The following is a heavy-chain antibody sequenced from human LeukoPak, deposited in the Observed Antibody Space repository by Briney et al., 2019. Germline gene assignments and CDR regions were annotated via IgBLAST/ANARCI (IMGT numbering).Heavy chain of an antibody. D-gene: IGHD7-27*01. Sequence: ASVKVSCKASGYTFTSYDMYWVRQAPGQRLEWMGWIIVGNGNTKYSQKFQGRVTITRDTSASTAYMELSSLRSEDTAVYYCATLTGDPYFDYWGQGTLVTVSS. CDR3: ATLTGDPYFDY. V-gene: IGHV1-3*01. CDR1: GYTFTSYD. J-gene: IGHJ4*02. CDR2: IIVGNGNT.